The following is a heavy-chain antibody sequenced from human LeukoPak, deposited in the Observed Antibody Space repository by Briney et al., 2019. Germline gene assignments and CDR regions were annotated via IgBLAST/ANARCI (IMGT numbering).Heavy chain of an antibody. Sequence: PGGSLRLSCAATGFTFSSYEMNWVRQAPGKGLEWVSSISSSSSYIYYADSVKGRFTISRDNAKNSLYLQMNSLRAEDTAVYYCARVRYGSGTSIDYWGQGTLVTVSS. CDR1: GFTFSSYE. CDR3: ARVRYGSGTSIDY. J-gene: IGHJ4*02. CDR2: ISSSSSYI. D-gene: IGHD3-10*01. V-gene: IGHV3-21*01.